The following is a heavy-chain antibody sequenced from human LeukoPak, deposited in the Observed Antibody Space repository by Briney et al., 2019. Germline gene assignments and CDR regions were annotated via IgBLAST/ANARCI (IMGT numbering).Heavy chain of an antibody. CDR3: ASLGSGSSPVIDFDF. Sequence: GASVKVSCKASGYSFTSYYMHWVRQVPGQGLDWMGVIDPSGGSTNYAQKFQGRITVTRDTSTSTVYMELSSLRSEDTAMYYCASLGSGSSPVIDFDFWGQGTLVTVSS. J-gene: IGHJ4*02. CDR2: IDPSGGST. V-gene: IGHV1-46*01. CDR1: GYSFTSYY. D-gene: IGHD3-10*01.